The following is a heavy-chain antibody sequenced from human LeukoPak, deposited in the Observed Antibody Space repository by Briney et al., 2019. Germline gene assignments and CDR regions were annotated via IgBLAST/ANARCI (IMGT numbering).Heavy chain of an antibody. V-gene: IGHV3-30*18. CDR3: AKPEFSDSGSYYFDY. Sequence: PGGSLRLSCAASGFTFSSYDMHWVRQAPGKGLEWVAVISYDGSNKYYADSVKGRFTISRGNSKNTLYLQMNSLRAEDTAMYYCAKPEFSDSGSYYFDYWGQGTLVTVSS. CDR2: ISYDGSNK. CDR1: GFTFSSYD. J-gene: IGHJ4*02. D-gene: IGHD1-26*01.